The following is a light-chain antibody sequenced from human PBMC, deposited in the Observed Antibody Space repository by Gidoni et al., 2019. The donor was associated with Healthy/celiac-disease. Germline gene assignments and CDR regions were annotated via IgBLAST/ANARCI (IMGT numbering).Light chain of an antibody. J-gene: IGKJ2*01. V-gene: IGKV4-1*01. CDR2: WAS. CDR1: QRVLYSSNTKHY. CDR3: QQYYSTPHT. Sequence: DIVMSQCPDSLAVSLRERATINCKSSQRVLYSSNTKHYLAWYQQKPGQPPKLLIFWASTRESAVPDRFSGSGSATDFFLPIISLQAEDVAVYYFQQYYSTPHTFGQGTKLEIK.